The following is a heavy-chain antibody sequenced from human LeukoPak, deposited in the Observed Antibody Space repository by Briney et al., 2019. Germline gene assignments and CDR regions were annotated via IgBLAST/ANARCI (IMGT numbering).Heavy chain of an antibody. D-gene: IGHD2-15*01. J-gene: IGHJ4*02. CDR3: ASIFLGYCSGVSCYHITTSWYYFDY. CDR1: GGTFSSYA. V-gene: IGHV1-69*05. CDR2: IIPIFGTA. Sequence: ASVKVSCKASGGTFSSYAISWVRQAPGQGLEWMGGIIPIFGTANYAQKFQGRVTITTDESTSTAYMELSSLRSEDTAVYYCASIFLGYCSGVSCYHITTSWYYFDYAGQGTLVTVSP.